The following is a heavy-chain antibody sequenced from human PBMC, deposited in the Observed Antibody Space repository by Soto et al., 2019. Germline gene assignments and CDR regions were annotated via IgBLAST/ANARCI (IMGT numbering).Heavy chain of an antibody. CDR1: GGFVNSDTHS. J-gene: IGHJ6*02. D-gene: IGHD2-2*01. V-gene: IGHV4-61*01. CDR2: IYSCGST. Sequence: QVQLQESGPGLVKPSETLSLTCTVSGGFVNSDTHSWSWIRQTPGKRLEWIGFIYSCGSTKNPSLRSRVTMSVDTSKNQFSLKLRSVIVADTAVYHCARFVRSCSATTCSTRADVWGQGITVTVSS. CDR3: ARFVRSCSATTCSTRADV.